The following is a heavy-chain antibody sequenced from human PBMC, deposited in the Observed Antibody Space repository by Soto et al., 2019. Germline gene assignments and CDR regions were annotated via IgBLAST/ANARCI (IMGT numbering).Heavy chain of an antibody. J-gene: IGHJ5*02. CDR2: INSDGSST. CDR3: ARGQVWEISRGSWFDP. D-gene: IGHD3-16*02. Sequence: PGGSLRLSCAASGFTFSSYWMHWVRQSPGKGLVWVSRINSDGSSTSYADSVKGRFTISRDNAKNTLYLQMNSLRAEDTAVYYCARGQVWEISRGSWFDPWGQGTLVTVSS. CDR1: GFTFSSYW. V-gene: IGHV3-74*01.